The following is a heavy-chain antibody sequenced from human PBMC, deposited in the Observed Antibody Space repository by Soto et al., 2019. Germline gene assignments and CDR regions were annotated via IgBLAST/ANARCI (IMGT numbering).Heavy chain of an antibody. Sequence: QFQLVQSGAEVKKPGSSVKVSCKASGGTFNNYAISWVRQAPGQGLEWVGGIIPNVDAANYAQKFQGRVTIAADESAGTAYMELSRLRSEDTAVYYCARDPQGYCSGGRCYHFDYWGQGTLVTVSS. CDR3: ARDPQGYCSGGRCYHFDY. V-gene: IGHV1-69*12. J-gene: IGHJ4*02. CDR2: IIPNVDAA. D-gene: IGHD2-15*01. CDR1: GGTFNNYA.